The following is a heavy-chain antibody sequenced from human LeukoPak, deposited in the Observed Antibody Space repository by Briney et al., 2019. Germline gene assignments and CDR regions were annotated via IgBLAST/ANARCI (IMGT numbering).Heavy chain of an antibody. CDR3: ARDLGSSWYVHYYYYMDV. CDR2: INWNGGST. V-gene: IGHV3-20*04. D-gene: IGHD6-13*01. CDR1: GFTFDDYG. Sequence: GGPLRLSCAASGFTFDDYGMSWVRQAPGKGLEWVSGINWNGGSTGYADSVKGRFTISRDNAKNSLYLQMNSLRAEDTALYYCARDLGSSWYVHYYYYMDVWGKGTTVTVSS. J-gene: IGHJ6*03.